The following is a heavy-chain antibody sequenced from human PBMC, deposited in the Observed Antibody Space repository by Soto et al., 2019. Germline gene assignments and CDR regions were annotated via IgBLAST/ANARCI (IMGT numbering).Heavy chain of an antibody. V-gene: IGHV1-18*01. CDR1: GYTFNSYG. Sequence: GVSVKVCCRASGYTFNSYGSTCVRQAPGQGLEWMGWISAYNGNTNYAQKLQGRVTMTTDTSTSTAYMELRSLRSDDTAVYYCARDFSEGITIFGVVTANYYYYYGMDVWGQGTTVTVSS. J-gene: IGHJ6*02. CDR3: ARDFSEGITIFGVVTANYYYYYGMDV. D-gene: IGHD3-3*01. CDR2: ISAYNGNT.